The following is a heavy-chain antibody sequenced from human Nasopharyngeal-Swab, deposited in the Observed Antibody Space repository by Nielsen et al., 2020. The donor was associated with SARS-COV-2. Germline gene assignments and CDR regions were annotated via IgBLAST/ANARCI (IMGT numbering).Heavy chain of an antibody. V-gene: IGHV4-59*08. Sequence: SETLSLTCTVSGGSISSYYWSWIRQPPGKGLEWIGYIYYSGSTNYNPSLKSRVTISVDTSKNQFSLKLSSVTAADTAVYYCATQRLDYYYDSSGYYSNWFDPWGQETLVTVSS. D-gene: IGHD3-22*01. CDR2: IYYSGST. CDR3: ATQRLDYYYDSSGYYSNWFDP. CDR1: GGSISSYY. J-gene: IGHJ5*02.